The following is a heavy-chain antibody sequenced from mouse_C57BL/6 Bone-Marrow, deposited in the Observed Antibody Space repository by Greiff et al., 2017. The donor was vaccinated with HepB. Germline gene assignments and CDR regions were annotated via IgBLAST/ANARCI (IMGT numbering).Heavy chain of an antibody. Sequence: QVQLQQSGAELVKPGASVKISCKASGYAFSSYWMNWVKQRPGKGLEWIGQIYPGDGDTNYNGKFKGKATLTADKSSSTAYMQLSSLTSEDSAVYFCARDGYKDWYFDYWGQGTTLTVSS. D-gene: IGHD1-3*01. J-gene: IGHJ2*01. CDR2: IYPGDGDT. CDR1: GYAFSSYW. V-gene: IGHV1-80*01. CDR3: ARDGYKDWYFDY.